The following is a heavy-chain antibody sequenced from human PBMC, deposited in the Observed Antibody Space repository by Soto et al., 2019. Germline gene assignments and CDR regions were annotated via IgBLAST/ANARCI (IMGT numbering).Heavy chain of an antibody. CDR1: GGTFSSYT. V-gene: IGHV1-69*02. CDR2: IIPILGIA. Sequence: QVQLVQSGAEVTKPGSSVKVSCKASGGTFSSYTISWVRQAPGQGLEWMGRIIPILGIANYAQKFQGRVTITADKSTSTAYMELSSLRSEDTAVYYCARARYSGYAPFDYWGQGTLVTVSS. D-gene: IGHD5-12*01. J-gene: IGHJ4*02. CDR3: ARARYSGYAPFDY.